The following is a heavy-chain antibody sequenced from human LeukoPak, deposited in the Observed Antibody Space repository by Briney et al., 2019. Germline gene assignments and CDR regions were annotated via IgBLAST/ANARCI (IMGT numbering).Heavy chain of an antibody. Sequence: GESLKISCKGSGYSFTGYWIGWVRQMPGKGLEWMGIIYPGDSDTRYSPSFQGQVTISADKSISTAYLQWSSLKASDTAMYYCARGGYCSGGSCYLGAFDIWGQGTMVTVSS. D-gene: IGHD2-15*01. CDR1: GYSFTGYW. J-gene: IGHJ3*02. CDR2: IYPGDSDT. CDR3: ARGGYCSGGSCYLGAFDI. V-gene: IGHV5-51*01.